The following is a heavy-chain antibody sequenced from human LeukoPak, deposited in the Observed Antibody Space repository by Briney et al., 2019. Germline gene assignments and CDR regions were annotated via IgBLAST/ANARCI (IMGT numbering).Heavy chain of an antibody. V-gene: IGHV1-69*01. CDR2: IIPIFGTA. CDR3: ARTPRRSGYYYYYMDV. Sequence: SVKVSCKASGDTFSSYAISWVRQAPGQGLEWMGGIIPIFGTANYAQKFQGRVTITADESTSTAYMELSSLRSEDTAVYYCARTPRRSGYYYYYMDVWGKGTTVTISS. D-gene: IGHD3-10*01. J-gene: IGHJ6*03. CDR1: GDTFSSYA.